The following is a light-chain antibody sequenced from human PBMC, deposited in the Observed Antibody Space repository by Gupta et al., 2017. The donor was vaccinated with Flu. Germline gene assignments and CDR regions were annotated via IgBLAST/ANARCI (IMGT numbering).Light chain of an antibody. CDR1: NIGSKS. CDR3: QVWDTSRDHPV. Sequence: SYVLTQPPSVSVAPGQTARITCGGTNIGSKSVHWYQQKPGQAPVLVVFDGGDRPSGIPERFSSSKSANTATLTISGVEAGDEADCYCQVWDTSRDHPVFGGGTKLTVL. CDR2: DGG. V-gene: IGLV3-21*02. J-gene: IGLJ3*02.